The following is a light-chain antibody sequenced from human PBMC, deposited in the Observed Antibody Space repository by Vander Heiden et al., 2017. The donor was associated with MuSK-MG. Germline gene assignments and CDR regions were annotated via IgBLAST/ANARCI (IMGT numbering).Light chain of an antibody. J-gene: IGKJ4*01. V-gene: IGKV1-39*01. CDR1: QSISSY. Sequence: DIQMTQSPSSLSASVGDRVTITCRASQSISSYLNWYQQKPGKAPKLLIYAASSLQSGVPSRFSGSGSGTDFTLTISSLQPEDFATYYCQQSDSNPRATFGGGTKVEIK. CDR2: AAS. CDR3: QQSDSNPRAT.